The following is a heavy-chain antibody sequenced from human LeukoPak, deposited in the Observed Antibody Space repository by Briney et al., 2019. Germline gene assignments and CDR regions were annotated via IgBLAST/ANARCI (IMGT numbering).Heavy chain of an antibody. J-gene: IGHJ6*02. CDR2: LNSDGTTT. V-gene: IGHV3-74*01. D-gene: IGHD3-10*01. CDR3: ARDDYYGSRGRMDV. Sequence: GGTLRLSCVGSGFPFSNYEVNWVRQAPGKGLVWVSRLNSDGTTTTYADSVKGRFTISRDNAKNTLYLQMNSLGAEDTAVYFCARDDYYGSRGRMDVWGQGTTVAVSS. CDR1: GFPFSNYE.